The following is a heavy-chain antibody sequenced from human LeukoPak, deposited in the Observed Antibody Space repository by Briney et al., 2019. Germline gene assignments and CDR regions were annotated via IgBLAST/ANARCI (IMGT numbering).Heavy chain of an antibody. Sequence: GGSLRLSCAASGFTFSNYFMHWVRQAPGKGLEWVADNGSHTFYVESVKGRFTISRDNSKNTLYLQMNSLGPEDTAVYFCARERQDTVIHSGAFDIWGKGKMVTVSS. V-gene: IGHV3-30-3*01. J-gene: IGHJ3*02. CDR1: GFTFSNYF. CDR2: NGSHT. CDR3: ARERQDTVIHSGAFDI. D-gene: IGHD2-21*02.